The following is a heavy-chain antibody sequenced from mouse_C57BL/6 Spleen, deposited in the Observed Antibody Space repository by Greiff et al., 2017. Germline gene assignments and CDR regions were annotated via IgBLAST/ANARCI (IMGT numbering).Heavy chain of an antibody. J-gene: IGHJ4*01. Sequence: VKLMESGAELVKPGASVKMSCKASGYTFTSYWITWVKQRPGQGLEWIGDIYPGSGSTNYNEKFKSKATLTVDTSSSTAYMQLSSLTSEDSAVYYCARGGLRIYYAMDYWGQGTSVTVSS. V-gene: IGHV1-55*01. D-gene: IGHD2-4*01. CDR1: GYTFTSYW. CDR2: IYPGSGST. CDR3: ARGGLRIYYAMDY.